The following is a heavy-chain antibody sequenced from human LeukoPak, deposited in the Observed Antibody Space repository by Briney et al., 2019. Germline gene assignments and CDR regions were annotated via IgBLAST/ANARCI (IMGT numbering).Heavy chain of an antibody. CDR3: ARGVSGTGPDI. V-gene: IGHV3-23*01. D-gene: IGHD5/OR15-5a*01. J-gene: IGHJ3*02. Sequence: GGSLRLSCAASGFTFSSYAMSWVRQAPGKGLEWVSAISGSGGSTYYADSVKGRFTISRDNSKNMLYMQMNSLRAEDTAVYYCARGVSGTGPDIWGLGTMVTVSS. CDR2: ISGSGGST. CDR1: GFTFSSYA.